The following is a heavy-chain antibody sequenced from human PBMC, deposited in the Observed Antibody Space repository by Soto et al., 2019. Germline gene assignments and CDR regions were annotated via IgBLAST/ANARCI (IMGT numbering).Heavy chain of an antibody. V-gene: IGHV5-10-1*01. D-gene: IGHD4-17*01. Sequence: PGESLKSSCKGSGYSFTSYWISWVRQMPGKGVGWMGRIDPSDSYTNYSPSFQGHVTISADKSISTAYLQWSSLKASDTAMYYCEIPTKVTMRDAFDIWGQGTMVTVSS. CDR1: GYSFTSYW. CDR3: EIPTKVTMRDAFDI. CDR2: IDPSDSYT. J-gene: IGHJ3*02.